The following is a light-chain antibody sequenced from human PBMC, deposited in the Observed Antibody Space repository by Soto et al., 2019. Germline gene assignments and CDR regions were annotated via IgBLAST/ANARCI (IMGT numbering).Light chain of an antibody. J-gene: IGKJ1*01. Sequence: DIQMTQSPSSLSASVGDRVTLTCRASQGISTFLAWYQQKPGKVPKLLIYAASTLQSGVPSRFSGSGSGTDFTLTISSLQPEDVATYYCQKCSSAPWPFGQGTKVEIK. V-gene: IGKV1-27*01. CDR2: AAS. CDR3: QKCSSAPWP. CDR1: QGISTF.